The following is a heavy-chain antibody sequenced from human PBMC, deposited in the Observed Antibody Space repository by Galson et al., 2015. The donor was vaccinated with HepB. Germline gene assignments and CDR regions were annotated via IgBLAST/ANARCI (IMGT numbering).Heavy chain of an antibody. J-gene: IGHJ5*02. Sequence: CAISGDSVSSNSAAWNWIRQSPSRGLEWLGRTYYRSKWYNDYAVSVKSRITINPDTSKNQFSLQLNSVTPEDTAVYYCARIYYDSSGWNWFDPWGQGTLVTVSS. CDR3: ARIYYDSSGWNWFDP. CDR1: GDSVSSNSAA. D-gene: IGHD3-22*01. V-gene: IGHV6-1*01. CDR2: TYYRSKWYN.